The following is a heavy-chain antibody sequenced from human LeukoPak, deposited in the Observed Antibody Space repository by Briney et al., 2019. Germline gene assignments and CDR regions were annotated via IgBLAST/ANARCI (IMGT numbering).Heavy chain of an antibody. CDR1: GFTLSNAW. D-gene: IGHD1-26*01. Sequence: PGGSLRLSCAASGFTLSNAWMNWVRQAPGKGLEWVSVISGSGGSTYYADSVQGRFTISRDNSKNTLYLQMSSLRAEDTAVYYCAKRVQSGSNYFDYWGQGTLVTVSS. J-gene: IGHJ4*02. CDR2: ISGSGGST. CDR3: AKRVQSGSNYFDY. V-gene: IGHV3-23*01.